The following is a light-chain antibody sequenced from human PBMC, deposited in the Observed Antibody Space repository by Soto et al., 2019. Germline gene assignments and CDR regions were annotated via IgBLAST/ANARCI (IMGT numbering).Light chain of an antibody. CDR2: LGS. CDR3: MQGLETPT. Sequence: IVMTQSPLSLSVTPGEPASISCRSSESLLHSIGSNYLDWYLQKPGQSPQLLIYLGSNRASGVPDRFSGSGSGRDFTLKISRVEADDVGVYYCMQGLETPTFGQGTKVEIK. J-gene: IGKJ1*01. CDR1: ESLLHSIGSNY. V-gene: IGKV2-28*01.